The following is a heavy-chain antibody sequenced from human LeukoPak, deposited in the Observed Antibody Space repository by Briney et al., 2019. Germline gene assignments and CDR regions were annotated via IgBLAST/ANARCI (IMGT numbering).Heavy chain of an antibody. V-gene: IGHV3-33*06. CDR3: AKDGYKSKGPFDY. J-gene: IGHJ4*02. CDR2: IWYDGSNN. Sequence: GRSLRLSCAASGFTFSSYGMHWVRQAPGKGLEWVAVIWYDGSNNYYADSVKGRFTISRDNSKNTLYLQMNSLRAEDTAVYYCAKDGYKSKGPFDYWGQGTLVTVSS. CDR1: GFTFSSYG. D-gene: IGHD5-24*01.